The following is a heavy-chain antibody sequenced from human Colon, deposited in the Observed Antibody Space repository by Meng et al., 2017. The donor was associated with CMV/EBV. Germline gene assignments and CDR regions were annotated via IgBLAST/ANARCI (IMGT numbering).Heavy chain of an antibody. V-gene: IGHV4-4*07. CDR1: GHSIKIYY. D-gene: IGHD3-10*01. CDR3: ARAGARGVPVDL. J-gene: IGHJ4*02. CDR2: IHYSGGT. Sequence: HVQLQESRPRLVKPSDTPSLPCTFSGHSIKIYYWTWLRQPAGTGLEWLGRIHYSGGTDDNPSLKSRVTLSIDTSKNQLSLKIYSVTAADTAVYYCARAGARGVPVDLWGQGTLVTVSS.